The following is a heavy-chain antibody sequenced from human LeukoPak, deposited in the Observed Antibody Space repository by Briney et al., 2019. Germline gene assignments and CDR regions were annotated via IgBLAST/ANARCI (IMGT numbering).Heavy chain of an antibody. Sequence: ASAKVSCKASGYTFTSYGINWVRQAPGQGLEWMGWIRAYNGNTNYAQKLQGRVTMTTDTSTSTAYMELRSLRSDDTAVYYCARGYSYGATFDYWGQGTLVTVSS. J-gene: IGHJ4*02. CDR1: GYTFTSYG. D-gene: IGHD5-18*01. CDR3: ARGYSYGATFDY. CDR2: IRAYNGNT. V-gene: IGHV1-18*01.